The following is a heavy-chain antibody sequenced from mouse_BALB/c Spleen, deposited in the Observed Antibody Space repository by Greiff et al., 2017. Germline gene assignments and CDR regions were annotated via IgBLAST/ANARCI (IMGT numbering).Heavy chain of an antibody. D-gene: IGHD2-12*01. CDR2: ISSGGSYT. CDR1: GFTFSSYT. J-gene: IGHJ4*01. Sequence: EVKLVESGGGLVKPGGSLKLSCAASGFTFSSYTMSWVRQTPEKRLEWVATISSGGSYTYYPDSVKGRFTISRDNAKNTLYLQMSSLKSEDTAMYYCTREGARYPYAMDYWGQGTSVTVSS. V-gene: IGHV5-6-4*01. CDR3: TREGARYPYAMDY.